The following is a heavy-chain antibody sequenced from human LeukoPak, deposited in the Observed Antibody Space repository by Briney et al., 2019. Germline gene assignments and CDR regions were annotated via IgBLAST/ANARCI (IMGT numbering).Heavy chain of an antibody. D-gene: IGHD5-12*01. Sequence: SVKVSCKASGGTFSSYAISWVRQAPGQGLEWMGGIIPIFGTANYAQKFQGRVTITADESTSTAYMELSSLRSEDTAVYYCARFLNVDIVATIDYGDVYGMDVWGQGTTVTVSS. CDR1: GGTFSSYA. CDR2: IIPIFGTA. J-gene: IGHJ6*02. V-gene: IGHV1-69*13. CDR3: ARFLNVDIVATIDYGDVYGMDV.